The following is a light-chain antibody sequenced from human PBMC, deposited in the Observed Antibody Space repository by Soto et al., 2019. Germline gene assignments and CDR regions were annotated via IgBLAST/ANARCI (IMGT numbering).Light chain of an antibody. CDR2: DNN. CDR1: SSNIGDNS. CDR3: GTWDSSLSTVV. V-gene: IGLV1-51*01. Sequence: QAVVTQPPSVSATPGQKVTISCSGSSSNIGDNSVSWYQQLPGTAPKLLIYDNNERPSGIPDRFSASKSGTSATLGITGLQTGDEADYYCGTWDSSLSTVVFGGGTKVTVL. J-gene: IGLJ2*01.